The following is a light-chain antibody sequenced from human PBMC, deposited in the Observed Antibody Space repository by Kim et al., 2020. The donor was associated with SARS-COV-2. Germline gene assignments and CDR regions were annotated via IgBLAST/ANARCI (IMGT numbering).Light chain of an antibody. V-gene: IGLV3-1*01. J-gene: IGLJ3*02. Sequence: SPRQTATITCSGDKWGDKSVSWYQQRPGQSPILVMCKDNRRPSGIPERFSGSNSENTATLTISGTQAMDEADYYCQTRDSSTPWVFGGGTQLTVL. CDR1: KWGDKS. CDR2: KDN. CDR3: QTRDSSTPWV.